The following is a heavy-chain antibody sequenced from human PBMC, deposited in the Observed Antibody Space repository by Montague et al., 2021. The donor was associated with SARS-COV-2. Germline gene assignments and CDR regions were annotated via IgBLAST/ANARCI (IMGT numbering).Heavy chain of an antibody. CDR3: TSGYDRRPY. J-gene: IGHJ4*02. V-gene: IGHV3-73*01. D-gene: IGHD5-12*01. CDR2: IRNEANDYAT. CDR1: GFIFAAST. Sequence: SLRLSCAASGFIFAASTIHWVRQASGKGLDWVGRIRNEANDYATVYAASVTGRFTISRDDSKNTAYLEMNSLKTVDTAVYYCTSGYDRRPYWGQGTLVTVSS.